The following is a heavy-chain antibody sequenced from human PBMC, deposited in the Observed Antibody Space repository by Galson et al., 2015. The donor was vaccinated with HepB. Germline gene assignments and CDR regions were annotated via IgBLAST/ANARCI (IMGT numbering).Heavy chain of an antibody. CDR2: IFWNDDL. D-gene: IGHD1-26*01. V-gene: IGHV2-5*01. CDR3: ARRARWEVNFDY. Sequence: PALVKPTQTLTLTCNFSGFSLTTGGVGVGWIRQPPGKALEWLALIFWNDDLRYNPSLKRRLTITKDISKNQVVRVMTTMDPVDTATYYCARRARWEVNFDYWGEGALVTVSS. J-gene: IGHJ4*02. CDR1: GFSLTTGGVG.